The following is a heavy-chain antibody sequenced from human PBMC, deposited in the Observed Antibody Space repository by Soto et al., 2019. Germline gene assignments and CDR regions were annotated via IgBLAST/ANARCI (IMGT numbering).Heavy chain of an antibody. J-gene: IGHJ6*02. CDR2: IWYDGSNK. D-gene: IGHD1-20*01. Sequence: ESGGGVVQPGRSLRLSCAASGFTFSSYGMHWVRQAPGKGLEWVAVIWYDGSNKYYADSVKGRFTISRDNSKNTLYLQMNSLRAEDTAVYYCARDLTGTHDYYYYYGMDVWGQGTTVTVSS. CDR3: ARDLTGTHDYYYYYGMDV. CDR1: GFTFSSYG. V-gene: IGHV3-33*01.